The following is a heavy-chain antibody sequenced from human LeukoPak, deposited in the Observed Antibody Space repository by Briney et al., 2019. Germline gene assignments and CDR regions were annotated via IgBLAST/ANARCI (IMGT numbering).Heavy chain of an antibody. J-gene: IGHJ3*01. CDR3: ASFSVWFGETV. CDR1: GFTFNNYE. CDR2: ISSGGNTI. D-gene: IGHD3-10*01. Sequence: GGSLRLSCAASGFTFNNYEMNWVRQAPGKGLEWVSYISSGGNTIHYADSVKGRFTISRDNTKNFLYLQMNSLRADDTAVYYCASFSVWFGETVWGQGTLVTVSS. V-gene: IGHV3-48*03.